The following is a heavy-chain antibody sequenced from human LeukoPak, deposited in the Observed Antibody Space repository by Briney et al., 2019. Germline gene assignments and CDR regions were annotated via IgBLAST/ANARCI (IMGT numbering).Heavy chain of an antibody. Sequence: GASVKVSCKASGYAFTSYDISWVRQAPGQGLEWMGWISGYNGNTHYAQKLQDRVTMTTDTSTSTAYMELRSLRSDDTAVYYCARDRASFGVVIIPLLFDYWGQGTLVTVSS. CDR3: ARDRASFGVVIIPLLFDY. D-gene: IGHD3-3*01. J-gene: IGHJ4*02. V-gene: IGHV1-18*01. CDR2: ISGYNGNT. CDR1: GYAFTSYD.